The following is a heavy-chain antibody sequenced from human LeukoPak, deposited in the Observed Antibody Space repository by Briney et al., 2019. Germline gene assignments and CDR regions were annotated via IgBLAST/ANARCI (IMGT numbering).Heavy chain of an antibody. CDR2: ISSSSSYI. V-gene: IGHV3-21*01. Sequence: GGSLRLSCAASGFTFSSYSMTWVRQAPGKGLEWVSSISSSSSYIYYANSVKGRFTISRDNAKNSLYLQMSSLRAEDTAVYYCARSSTYYYDSSGYYSERFDYWGQGTLVTVSS. J-gene: IGHJ4*02. D-gene: IGHD3-22*01. CDR1: GFTFSSYS. CDR3: ARSSTYYYDSSGYYSERFDY.